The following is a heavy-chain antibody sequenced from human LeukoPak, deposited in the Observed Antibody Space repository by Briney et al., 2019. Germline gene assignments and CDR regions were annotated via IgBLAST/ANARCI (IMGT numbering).Heavy chain of an antibody. Sequence: PGGSLRLSCAASGFTFSSYSMNWVRQAPGKGLEWVSSISSSSSYIYYADSVKGRFTISRDNAKNSLYLQMNSLRAEDTAAYYCASGYSSGSDAFDIWGEGSMLTVSS. J-gene: IGHJ3*02. CDR3: ASGYSSGSDAFDI. CDR2: ISSSSSYI. CDR1: GFTFSSYS. D-gene: IGHD6-19*01. V-gene: IGHV3-21*01.